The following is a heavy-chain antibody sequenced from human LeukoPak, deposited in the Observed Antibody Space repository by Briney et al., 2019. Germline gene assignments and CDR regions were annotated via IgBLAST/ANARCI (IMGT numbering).Heavy chain of an antibody. J-gene: IGHJ4*02. CDR2: ISGSGGST. Sequence: GGALRLSCAASGFNFSSYAMSWVRQAPGKGLEWVSAISGSGGSTYYADSVKGRFTISRDNSKNTLYLQMNSLRAEDTAVYYCAKVSGKQWPKSYFDYWGQGTLVTVSS. CDR3: AKVSGKQWPKSYFDY. CDR1: GFNFSSYA. V-gene: IGHV3-23*01. D-gene: IGHD6-19*01.